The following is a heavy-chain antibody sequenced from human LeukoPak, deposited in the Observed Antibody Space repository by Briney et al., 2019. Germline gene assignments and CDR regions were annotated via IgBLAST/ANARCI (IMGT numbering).Heavy chain of an antibody. CDR1: GFTFSGSA. V-gene: IGHV3-73*01. J-gene: IGHJ4*02. Sequence: GGSLRLSCAASGFTFSGSAMHWVRQASGKGLEWVGRIRSKANSYATAYAASVKGRFTISRDDSKNTAYLQMNSLKTEDTAVYYCTRRKEGSDYWGQGTLVTVSS. CDR2: IRSKANSYAT. CDR3: TRRKEGSDY.